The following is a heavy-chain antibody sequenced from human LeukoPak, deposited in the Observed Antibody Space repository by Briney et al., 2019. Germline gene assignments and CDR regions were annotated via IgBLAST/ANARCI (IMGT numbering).Heavy chain of an antibody. Sequence: GGSLRLSCAASGFTFSSYAMSWVRQAPGKGLEWVSAISGSGGSTYYADSVKGRFTISRDNSENTLYLQMNSLRAEDTAVYYCAKDDSSGYYYFDYWGQGTLVTVSS. CDR2: ISGSGGST. CDR3: AKDDSSGYYYFDY. D-gene: IGHD3-22*01. V-gene: IGHV3-23*01. J-gene: IGHJ4*02. CDR1: GFTFSSYA.